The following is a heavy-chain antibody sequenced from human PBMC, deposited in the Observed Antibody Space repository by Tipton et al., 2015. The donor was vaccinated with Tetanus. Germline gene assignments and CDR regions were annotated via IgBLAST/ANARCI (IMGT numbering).Heavy chain of an antibody. D-gene: IGHD1-26*01. CDR3: ARHGGELMLYYFDY. CDR1: GGSINPYY. J-gene: IGHJ4*02. Sequence: TLSLTCSVSGGSINPYYWSWIRQPPGKGLEWIGNIYSSGSTYNNPSLKSRVTISVDTSRNQFSLKLSSVTAADTAVYYCARHGGELMLYYFDYWGQGTLVTVSS. CDR2: IYSSGST. V-gene: IGHV4-59*08.